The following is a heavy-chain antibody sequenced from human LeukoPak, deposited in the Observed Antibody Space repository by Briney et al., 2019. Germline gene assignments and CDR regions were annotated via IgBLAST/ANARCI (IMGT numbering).Heavy chain of an antibody. CDR1: GGSFSGYY. V-gene: IGHV4-34*01. D-gene: IGHD3-10*01. J-gene: IGHJ6*03. Sequence: SETLSLTCADYGGSFSGYYWSWIRQPPGKGLEWIGEINHSGSTNYNPSLKSRVTISVDTSKNQFSLKLSSVTAADTAVYYCARGAVLWFRPKLYYYYMDVWGKGTTVTVSS. CDR3: ARGAVLWFRPKLYYYYMDV. CDR2: INHSGST.